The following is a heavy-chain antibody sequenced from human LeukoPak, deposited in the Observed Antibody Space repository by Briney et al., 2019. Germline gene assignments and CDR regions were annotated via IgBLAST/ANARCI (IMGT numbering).Heavy chain of an antibody. J-gene: IGHJ5*02. Sequence: GGSLRLSCAASGFTVSNNFMSWVRQAPGKGLERVSLIYSGGSTYYADSVKGRLTISRDNSKNTLYLQMNSLRAEDTAVYYCARDGTQTAGPFDPWGQGTLVTVSS. CDR1: GFTVSNNF. D-gene: IGHD1/OR15-1a*01. CDR2: IYSGGST. V-gene: IGHV3-53*01. CDR3: ARDGTQTAGPFDP.